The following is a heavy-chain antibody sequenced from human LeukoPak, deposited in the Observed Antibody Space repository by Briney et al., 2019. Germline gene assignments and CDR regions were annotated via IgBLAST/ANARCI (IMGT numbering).Heavy chain of an antibody. V-gene: IGHV4-59*01. CDR2: IYYSGST. Sequence: SETLSLTCTVSGGSISSYYRSWIRQPPGKGLEWIGYIYYSGSTNYNPSLKSRVTISVDTSKNQFSLRLSSVTAANTAVYYCARVTGYVMEDYFDYWGQGTLVTVSS. CDR3: ARVTGYVMEDYFDY. J-gene: IGHJ4*02. D-gene: IGHD6-13*01. CDR1: GGSISSYY.